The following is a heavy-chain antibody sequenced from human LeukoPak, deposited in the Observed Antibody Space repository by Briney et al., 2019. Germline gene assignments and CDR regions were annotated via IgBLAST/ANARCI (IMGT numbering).Heavy chain of an antibody. CDR1: GVAISSYY. CDR2: IYYTGST. J-gene: IGHJ6*02. CDR3: ARFRDFYGSGSYHGMDV. Sequence: SETLSLTCSVSGVAISSYYWSWIRQPPGKGLEWIGSIYYTGSTNYNPSLRSRVTMSVDTSKNQFSLRLSSVTAADTAVYYCARFRDFYGSGSYHGMDVWGQGTTVTVSS. D-gene: IGHD3-10*01. V-gene: IGHV4-59*01.